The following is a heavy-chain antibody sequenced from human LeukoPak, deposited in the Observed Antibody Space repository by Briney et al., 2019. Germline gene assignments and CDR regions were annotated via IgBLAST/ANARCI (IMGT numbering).Heavy chain of an antibody. D-gene: IGHD6-19*01. CDR1: GYTFTTYG. CDR2: LDNNGDNT. J-gene: IGHJ4*02. CDR3: AKDHLPGIVVADRDY. V-gene: IGHV3-23*01. Sequence: GGSLRLSCVGSGYTFTTYGMSWVRQAPGKGLEWVSGLDNNGDNTYYADSVKGRFTVSRDNSKNTVYLQITSARAEDTGVYYCAKDHLPGIVVADRDYWGQGTLVTVSS.